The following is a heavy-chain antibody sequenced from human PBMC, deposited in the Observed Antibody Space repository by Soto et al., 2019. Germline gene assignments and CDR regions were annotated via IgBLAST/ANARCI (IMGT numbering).Heavy chain of an antibody. Sequence: SETLSLTCTVSGGSISSGDYYWSWIRQPPGKGLEWIGEIYYSGSTNYNPSLKSRVTISVDKSKNQFSLKLSSVTAADTAVYYCARDELKESLNYYYYGMEVWGQGTTVTVSS. CDR3: ARDELKESLNYYYYGMEV. CDR2: IYYSGST. J-gene: IGHJ6*02. V-gene: IGHV4-30-4*01. CDR1: GGSISSGDYY.